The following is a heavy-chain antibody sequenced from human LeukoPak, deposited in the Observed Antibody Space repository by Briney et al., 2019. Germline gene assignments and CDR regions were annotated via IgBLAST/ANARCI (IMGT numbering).Heavy chain of an antibody. CDR1: GGSISSYY. CDR2: IYYSGST. V-gene: IGHV4-59*01. CDR3: ARAASGYYYASDI. Sequence: PSETLSLTCTVSGGSISSYYWSWIRQPPGKGREWIGYIYYSGSTKYNPSLNSRVTMSVDTSKNQLSLNLTSVTAADTAVYYCARAASGYYYASDIWGQGTVVTVSS. D-gene: IGHD5-12*01. J-gene: IGHJ3*02.